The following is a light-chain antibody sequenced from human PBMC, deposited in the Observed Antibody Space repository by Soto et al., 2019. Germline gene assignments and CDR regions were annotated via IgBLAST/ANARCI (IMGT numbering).Light chain of an antibody. Sequence: EIVLTQSPGTLSLSPGERATLSCRASQSVRSSHLAWYQQMPGQAPRLLIYGTSNRATGIPDRFSGSGSGTDFTLTISSLEPEDFAVYYCQQYNNWRITFGQGTKVDIK. V-gene: IGKV3-20*01. CDR1: QSVRSSH. J-gene: IGKJ1*01. CDR2: GTS. CDR3: QQYNNWRIT.